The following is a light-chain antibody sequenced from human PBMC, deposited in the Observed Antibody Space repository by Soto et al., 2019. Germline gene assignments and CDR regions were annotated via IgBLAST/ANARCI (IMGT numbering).Light chain of an antibody. V-gene: IGKV1-5*03. CDR2: KAF. CDR3: QQYNSYSYT. CDR1: QSISSY. Sequence: DIQMTQSPSTLSASVGDRVTIACRASQSISSYLAWYQQKPGKAPNLLIYKAFNLASGVPSRFTGGGSWTDFTLTINSLQPDDSATYFCQQYNSYSYTFGQGTKLEIK. J-gene: IGKJ2*01.